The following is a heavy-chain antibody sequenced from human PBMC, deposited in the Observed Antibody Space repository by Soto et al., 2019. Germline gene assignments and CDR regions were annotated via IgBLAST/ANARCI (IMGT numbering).Heavy chain of an antibody. V-gene: IGHV1-69*01. CDR1: GGTFSSYA. Sequence: SVKVSCTASGGTFSSYAISWVRQAPGQGLEWMGGIIPIFGTANYAQKFQGRVTITADESTSTAYMELSSLRSEDTAVYYCAGGSGSYYGNYYYYGMDVWGQGTTVTVSS. CDR2: IIPIFGTA. CDR3: AGGSGSYYGNYYYYGMDV. D-gene: IGHD1-26*01. J-gene: IGHJ6*02.